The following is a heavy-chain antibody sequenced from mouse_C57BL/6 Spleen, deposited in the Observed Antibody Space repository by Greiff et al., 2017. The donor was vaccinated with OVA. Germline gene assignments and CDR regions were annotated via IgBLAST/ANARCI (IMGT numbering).Heavy chain of an antibody. CDR2: IHPNSGST. V-gene: IGHV1-64*01. D-gene: IGHD1-1*01. Sequence: QVQLQQPGAELVKPGASVKLSCKASGYTFTSYWMHWVKQRPGQGLGWIGMIHPNSGSTNYNEKFKSKATLTVDKSSSTAYMQLSSLTSEDSAVYYCARRTVVATRGYYFDYWGQGTTLTVSS. CDR3: ARRTVVATRGYYFDY. J-gene: IGHJ2*01. CDR1: GYTFTSYW.